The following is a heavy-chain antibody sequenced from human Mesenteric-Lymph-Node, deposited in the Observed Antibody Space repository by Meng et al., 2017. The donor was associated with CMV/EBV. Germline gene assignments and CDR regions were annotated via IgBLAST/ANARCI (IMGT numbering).Heavy chain of an antibody. CDR2: ISSSGFTI. J-gene: IGHJ3*02. V-gene: IGHV3-48*03. Sequence: GGSLRLSCAASGITFSSYAMNWVRQAPGKGLEWVSKISSSGFTIYYADSVKDRFTISRDNAKNSLYLQMNSLRAEDTAVYYCARNFDIWGQGTMVTVSS. CDR3: ARNFDI. CDR1: GITFSSYA.